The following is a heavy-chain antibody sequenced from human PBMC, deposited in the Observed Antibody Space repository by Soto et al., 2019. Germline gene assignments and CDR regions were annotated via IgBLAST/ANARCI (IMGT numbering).Heavy chain of an antibody. CDR2: IDHSGST. V-gene: IGHV4-34*01. CDR3: ARDLGLRSAGDLYYYYMDV. Sequence: SETLSLTCAVYGGSFSGYYWNWICQAPGKGLEWIGEIDHSGSTKYNPSLKSRVTISVDTSKNQFSLNVSSVTAADTAVYYCARDLGLRSAGDLYYYYMDVWGKGTTVTVSS. D-gene: IGHD5-12*01. CDR1: GGSFSGYY. J-gene: IGHJ6*03.